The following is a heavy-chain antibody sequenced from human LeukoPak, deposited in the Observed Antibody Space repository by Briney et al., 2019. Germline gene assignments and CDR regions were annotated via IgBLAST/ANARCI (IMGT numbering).Heavy chain of an antibody. J-gene: IGHJ4*02. V-gene: IGHV3-30*18. Sequence: GGSLRLSCAASGFTFSSYGMHWVRQAPGKGLEWVAVISYDGSNKYYADSVKGRFTISRDNSKNTLYLQMNSLRAEDTAVYYCAKDFGSYVYFVVDFWSQETGVTVSS. CDR3: AKDFGSYVYFVVDF. CDR1: GFTFSSYG. D-gene: IGHD5-18*01. CDR2: ISYDGSNK.